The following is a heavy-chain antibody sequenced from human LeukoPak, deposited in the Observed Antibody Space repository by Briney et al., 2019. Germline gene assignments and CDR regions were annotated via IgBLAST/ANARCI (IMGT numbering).Heavy chain of an antibody. V-gene: IGHV3-21*01. CDR1: GFTFSSYS. Sequence: GGSLRLSCAASGFTFSSYSMNWVRQAPGKGLEWVSSISSSGTYIYYADSAKGRFTISRDNAKNSLYLQMNSLRAEDTAVYYCARELSYGSGSYGYWGQGTLVTVSS. J-gene: IGHJ4*02. D-gene: IGHD3-10*01. CDR3: ARELSYGSGSYGY. CDR2: ISSSGTYI.